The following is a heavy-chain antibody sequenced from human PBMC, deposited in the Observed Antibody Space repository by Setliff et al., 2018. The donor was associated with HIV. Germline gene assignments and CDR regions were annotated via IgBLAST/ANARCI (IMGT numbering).Heavy chain of an antibody. J-gene: IGHJ4*02. V-gene: IGHV4-34*12. CDR2: IIHSGST. Sequence: SETLSLTCTVYGGSFSGYYWGWIRQSPGKGLEWIGEIIHSGSTNYSPSLKSRVTISVDTSKNQFSLMLGSMTAADTAVYYCARHTGGYTYSYDNYFDYWGQGTLVTVSS. CDR3: ARHTGGYTYSYDNYFDY. CDR1: GGSFSGYY. D-gene: IGHD5-18*01.